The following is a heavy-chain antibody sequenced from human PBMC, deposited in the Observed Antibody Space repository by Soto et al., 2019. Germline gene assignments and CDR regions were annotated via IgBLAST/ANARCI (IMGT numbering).Heavy chain of an antibody. CDR1: GFTLTNNG. CDR2: MSNDGSNK. J-gene: IGHJ6*02. Sequence: GGSLRLSCVASGFTLTNNGMHWVRQAPGQGLEWVAVMSNDGSNKYYADSVKGRFTISRDNSKNMLYLQMNSLRTEDTAVYYCAKGSSSVYYYYYGIDVWGQGTTVTVSS. D-gene: IGHD6-6*01. CDR3: AKGSSSVYYYYYGIDV. V-gene: IGHV3-30*18.